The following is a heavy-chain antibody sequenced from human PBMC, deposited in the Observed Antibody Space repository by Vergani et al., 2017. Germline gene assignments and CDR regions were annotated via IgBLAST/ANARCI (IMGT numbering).Heavy chain of an antibody. CDR2: IYYSGST. CDR1: GGSISSGDYY. Sequence: QVQLQESGPGLVKPSQTLSLTCTVSGGSISSGDYYWSWIRQPPGKGLEWIGYIYYSGSTYYNPSLKSRVTISVATSKNQFSLKLSSVTAADTAVYYCARETPLRVKWTYDAFDIWGQGTMVTVSS. V-gene: IGHV4-30-4*01. CDR3: ARETPLRVKWTYDAFDI. D-gene: IGHD3-10*01. J-gene: IGHJ3*02.